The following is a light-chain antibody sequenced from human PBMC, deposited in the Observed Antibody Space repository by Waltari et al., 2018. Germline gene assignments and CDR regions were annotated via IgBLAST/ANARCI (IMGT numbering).Light chain of an antibody. V-gene: IGLV1-44*01. Sequence: QSVLTQPPSASATPGQRVTISCSGSRSNIGSTTVNWYQQLPGTAPKLLLYSNNLRPSGVPDRFSGSKSGTSASLAISGLQSEDEADYYCAAWDDSLNVYVVFGGGTKLTVL. J-gene: IGLJ2*01. CDR2: SNN. CDR3: AAWDDSLNVYVV. CDR1: RSNIGSTT.